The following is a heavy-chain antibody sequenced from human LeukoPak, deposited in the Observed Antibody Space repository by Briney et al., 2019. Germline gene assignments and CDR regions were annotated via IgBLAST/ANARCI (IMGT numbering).Heavy chain of an antibody. CDR2: INPNSGGT. J-gene: IGHJ4*02. Sequence: ASVKVSCKASGYTFTGYYMHWVRQAPGQGLEWMGWINPNSGGTNYAQKFQGRVTMTRDTSISTAYMELSRLRPDDTAVYYCARGHGDRPAASTYWGQGTLVTVSS. V-gene: IGHV1-2*02. D-gene: IGHD2-2*01. CDR3: ARGHGDRPAASTY. CDR1: GYTFTGYY.